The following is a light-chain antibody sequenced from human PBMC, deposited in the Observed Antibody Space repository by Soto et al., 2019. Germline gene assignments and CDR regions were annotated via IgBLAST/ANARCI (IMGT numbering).Light chain of an antibody. CDR2: AAS. J-gene: IGKJ3*01. CDR1: QGISSY. CDR3: QQLNSYPPLLT. V-gene: IGKV1-9*01. Sequence: DIQLTQSPSFLSASVGDRVTITCRASQGISSYLAWYQQKPGKAPKLLIYAASTLQSGVPSRFSCSGSGTEFTLTISSLEPEDFATYYCQQLNSYPPLLTFGPGTKVDIK.